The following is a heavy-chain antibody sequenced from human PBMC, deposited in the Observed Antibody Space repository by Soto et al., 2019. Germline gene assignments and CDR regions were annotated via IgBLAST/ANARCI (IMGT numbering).Heavy chain of an antibody. D-gene: IGHD5-18*01. CDR1: GFTFSSYA. V-gene: IGHV3-30-3*01. CDR2: ISYDGSNK. CDR3: ARDQGYSYGYYYYYGMDV. J-gene: IGHJ6*02. Sequence: PGGSLRLSCAASGFTFSSYAMHWVRQAPGKGLEWVAVISYDGSNKYYADSVKGRFTISRDNSKNTLYLQVNSLRAEDTAVYYCARDQGYSYGYYYYYGMDVWGQGTKVTVSS.